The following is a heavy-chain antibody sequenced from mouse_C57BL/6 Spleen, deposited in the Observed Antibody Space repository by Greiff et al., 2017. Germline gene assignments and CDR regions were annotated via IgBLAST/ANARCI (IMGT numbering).Heavy chain of an antibody. Sequence: VQLQQSDAELVKPGASVKISCKVSGYTFTDHTIHWMKQRPEQGLEWIGYLYPRDGSTKYNEKFKGKATLTADKSSSTAYMQLNSLTCEDSAVYFGARAITTVVAGDWYFDVWGTGTTVTVSS. CDR1: GYTFTDHT. CDR2: LYPRDGST. D-gene: IGHD1-1*01. J-gene: IGHJ1*03. CDR3: ARAITTVVAGDWYFDV. V-gene: IGHV1-78*01.